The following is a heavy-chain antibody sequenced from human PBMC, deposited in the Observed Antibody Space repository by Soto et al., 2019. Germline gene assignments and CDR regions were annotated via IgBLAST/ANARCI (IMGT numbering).Heavy chain of an antibody. V-gene: IGHV3-33*03. D-gene: IGHD1-1*01. CDR3: AKDNDDPGVQSWSPGY. Sequence: QVQLVESGGGVVQPGRSLRLSCAASGFTFRNYGMHWVRQAPGKGLEWVAAIWSHGGRQEYADSVKGRFDVSRDQSKNTLYMQMNNLRVEATAIYYCAKDNDDPGVQSWSPGYWGQGTLVTVSS. J-gene: IGHJ4*02. CDR1: GFTFRNYG. CDR2: IWSHGGRQ.